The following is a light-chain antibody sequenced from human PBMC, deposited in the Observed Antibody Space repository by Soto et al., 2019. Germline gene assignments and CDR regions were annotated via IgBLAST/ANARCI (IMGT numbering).Light chain of an antibody. CDR3: QQYDSSPIT. V-gene: IGKV3-20*01. Sequence: EIVLTQSPGTLSLSPGERATLSCRASQSVGSSFLAWFRQKPGQAPRLLIYGASSRATGIPDRFSGSGSGTAFTLTISRLEPEDFEVYYCQQYDSSPITFGQGTRLEIK. CDR2: GAS. CDR1: QSVGSSF. J-gene: IGKJ5*01.